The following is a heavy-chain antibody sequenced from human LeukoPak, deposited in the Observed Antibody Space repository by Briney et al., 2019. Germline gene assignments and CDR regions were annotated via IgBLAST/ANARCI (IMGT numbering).Heavy chain of an antibody. Sequence: GGSLRLSCAASGFSVSNSWMHWVRQPPGKGLVWVSRIHSDGSGTNYADSVKGRFTISRDNTKNILYLQMNNLRAEDTAVYYCIREMPDCTGDCLGYWGQGTLVTVSS. CDR1: GFSVSNSW. CDR3: IREMPDCTGDCLGY. D-gene: IGHD2-8*02. CDR2: IHSDGSGT. V-gene: IGHV3-74*01. J-gene: IGHJ4*02.